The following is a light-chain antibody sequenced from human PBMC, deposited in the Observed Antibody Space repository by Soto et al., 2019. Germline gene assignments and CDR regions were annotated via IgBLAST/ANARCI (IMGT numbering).Light chain of an antibody. Sequence: QSVLTQPASVSGSPGQSITISCTGTSNDVGGYNYVSWYQQYPDKAPTLIIYDVSNRPSGVSTRFSGSKSGNRASLTISGLQAEDEADYYCSSYTNTTTSCVFGTGTKVTVL. J-gene: IGLJ1*01. V-gene: IGLV2-14*01. CDR1: SNDVGGYNY. CDR3: SSYTNTTTSCV. CDR2: DVS.